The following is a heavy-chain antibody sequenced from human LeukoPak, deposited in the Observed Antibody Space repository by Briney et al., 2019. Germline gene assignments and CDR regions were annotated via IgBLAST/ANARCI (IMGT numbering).Heavy chain of an antibody. D-gene: IGHD5-18*01. J-gene: IGHJ5*02. V-gene: IGHV3-23*01. CDR3: AKDRTGYSYGYFLSP. Sequence: PGGSLRLSCAASGFTFNNYVMTWVRQAPGKGLEWVSTISDSISGGSTYYADSVKGRFTISRDNSKNTLYLQMNILRAEDTAVYYCAKDRTGYSYGYFLSPWGQGTLVTVSS. CDR1: GFTFNNYV. CDR2: ISDSISGGST.